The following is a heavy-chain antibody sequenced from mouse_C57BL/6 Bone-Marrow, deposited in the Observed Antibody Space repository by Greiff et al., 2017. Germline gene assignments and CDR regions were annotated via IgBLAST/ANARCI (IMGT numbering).Heavy chain of an antibody. CDR3: ARSYYYGSSRAWCAY. CDR1: GYTFTSYW. Sequence: QVQLQQPGTELVKPGALVKLSCKASGYTFTSYWMHWVKQRPGQGLEWIGNINPSNGGTNYNEKFKSKATLTVDKSSRTPDMQLSSPTSEDSAVYDCARSYYYGSSRAWCAYWGQGTLVTVSA. D-gene: IGHD1-1*01. V-gene: IGHV1-53*01. J-gene: IGHJ3*01. CDR2: INPSNGGT.